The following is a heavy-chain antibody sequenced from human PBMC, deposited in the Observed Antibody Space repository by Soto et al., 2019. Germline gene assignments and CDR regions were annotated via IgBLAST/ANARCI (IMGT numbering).Heavy chain of an antibody. CDR2: IYDSETT. CDR1: GGSINSDDSY. J-gene: IGHJ6*02. CDR3: ARDSQSGMVHRLACNGMDV. D-gene: IGHD3-10*01. Sequence: QVQLQESGPGLVKPSQTLSLTCTVSGGSINSDDSYWGWLRQPPGRGLEWIGYIYDSETTYYNPSLTSKVTISVATSKNQCSLTLKSITAAAAAVYYCARDSQSGMVHRLACNGMDVWCQGTTVIVSS. V-gene: IGHV4-30-4*01.